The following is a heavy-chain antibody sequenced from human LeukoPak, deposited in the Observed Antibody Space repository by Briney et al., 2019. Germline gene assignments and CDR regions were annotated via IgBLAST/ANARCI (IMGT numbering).Heavy chain of an antibody. CDR1: GGSISSYY. J-gene: IGHJ6*03. Sequence: SETLSLTCGVSGGSISSYYWSWIRQPPGKGLEWIGYIYTSGSTNYNPSLKSRVTISVDTSKNQFSLKLSSVTAAHTAVYYCARCRNFWSGYARYYYYMDVWGKGTTVTVSS. CDR2: IYTSGST. V-gene: IGHV4-4*09. CDR3: ARCRNFWSGYARYYYYMDV. D-gene: IGHD3-3*01.